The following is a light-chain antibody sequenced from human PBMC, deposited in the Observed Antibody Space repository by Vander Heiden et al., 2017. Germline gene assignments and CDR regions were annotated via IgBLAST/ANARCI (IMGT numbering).Light chain of an antibody. J-gene: IGKJ1*01. V-gene: IGKV1-5*03. CDR2: QAS. Sequence: DIQMTQSPSTLSAFVGDRVTITCRASQSISTWLAWYQQKPGKAPKVLIYQASSLQSGVPSRFSGSGSGTEFTLTISSLQPDDFATYYCQQYNVYSRTFGQGTKVEVK. CDR1: QSISTW. CDR3: QQYNVYSRT.